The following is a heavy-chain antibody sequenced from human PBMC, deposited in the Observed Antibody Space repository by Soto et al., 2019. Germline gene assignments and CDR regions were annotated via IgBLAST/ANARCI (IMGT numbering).Heavy chain of an antibody. D-gene: IGHD2-2*02. CDR2: ISGSGGST. CDR3: AKPPIVVVPAAIQGYFDY. V-gene: IGHV3-23*01. Sequence: GGSLRLSCAASGFTFSSYAMSWVRQAPGKGLEWVSAISGSGGSTYYADSVKGRFTISRDNSKNTLYLQMNSLGAEDTAVYSCAKPPIVVVPAAIQGYFDYWGQGTLVTVSS. CDR1: GFTFSSYA. J-gene: IGHJ4*02.